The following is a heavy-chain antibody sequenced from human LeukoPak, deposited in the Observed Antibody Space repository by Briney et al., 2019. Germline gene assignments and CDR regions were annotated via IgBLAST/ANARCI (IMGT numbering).Heavy chain of an antibody. CDR1: GFTFSSYA. D-gene: IGHD3-9*01. V-gene: IGHV3-23*01. J-gene: IGHJ6*02. CDR3: AKDIFEGYYDILTAYYGIYYYYGMDV. CDR2: IGGSGGST. Sequence: GSLRLSCAASGFTFSSYAMSWVRQAPGKGLEWVSSIGGSGGSTYYADSVKGRFTISRDNSKNTLYLQMNSLRAEDTAVYYCAKDIFEGYYDILTAYYGIYYYYGMDVWGQGTTVTVSS.